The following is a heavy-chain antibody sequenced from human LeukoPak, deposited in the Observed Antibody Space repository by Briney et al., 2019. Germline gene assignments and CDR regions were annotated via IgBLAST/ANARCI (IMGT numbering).Heavy chain of an antibody. Sequence: GGSLRLSCAASGFSFSSYWMTWVRQAPGKGLEWVANIKQDGSEKYYVDSVKGRFTISRDNAKNSLYLQMNRLRAEDTAVYYCARDQSGYYDSNGYFSYWGQGTLVTVSS. V-gene: IGHV3-7*01. CDR3: ARDQSGYYDSNGYFSY. CDR2: IKQDGSEK. CDR1: GFSFSSYW. J-gene: IGHJ4*02. D-gene: IGHD3-22*01.